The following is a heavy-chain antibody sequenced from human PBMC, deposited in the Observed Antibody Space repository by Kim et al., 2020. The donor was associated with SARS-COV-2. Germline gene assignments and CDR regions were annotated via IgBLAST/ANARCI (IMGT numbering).Heavy chain of an antibody. D-gene: IGHD4-4*01. CDR1: GYTFTGYY. CDR3: ARGPMTTVLHPLDY. V-gene: IGHV1-2*06. J-gene: IGHJ4*02. CDR2: INPNSGGT. Sequence: ASVKVSCKASGYTFTGYYMHWVRQAPGQGLEWMGRINPNSGGTNYAQKFQGRVTMTRDTSISTAYMELSRLRSDDTAVYYCARGPMTTVLHPLDYWGQGTLVTVSS.